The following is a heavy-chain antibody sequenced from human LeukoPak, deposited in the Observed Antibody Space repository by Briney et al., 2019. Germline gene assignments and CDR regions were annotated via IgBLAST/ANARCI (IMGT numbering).Heavy chain of an antibody. Sequence: ASVKVSCKASGYTFPNYGFTWVRQAPGQGLEWMGLISSYNGNTQYAQNFQGRLTLTTDTSTNTAYMDLRSLRSNDTAVYYCATPAKGAYFYYYMDVWGAGTTVTVSS. CDR2: ISSYNGNT. V-gene: IGHV1-18*01. CDR3: ATPAKGAYFYYYMDV. D-gene: IGHD2-2*01. J-gene: IGHJ6*03. CDR1: GYTFPNYG.